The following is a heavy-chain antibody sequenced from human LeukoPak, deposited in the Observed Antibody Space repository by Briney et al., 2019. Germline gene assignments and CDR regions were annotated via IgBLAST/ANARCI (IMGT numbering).Heavy chain of an antibody. D-gene: IGHD1/OR15-1a*01. J-gene: IGHJ4*02. CDR1: GGSISTYY. V-gene: IGHV4-59*01. Sequence: PSETLSLTCAVSGGSISTYYWSWIRQPPGKGLEWIGYVYYSGSTNYNPSLRSRVTISVGTSKNQFSLKLSSVTAADTAVYYCARGNNPYQFDYWGQGTLVTISS. CDR3: ARGNNPYQFDY. CDR2: VYYSGST.